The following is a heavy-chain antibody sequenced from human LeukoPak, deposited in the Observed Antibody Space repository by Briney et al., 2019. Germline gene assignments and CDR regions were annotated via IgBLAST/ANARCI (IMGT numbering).Heavy chain of an antibody. CDR2: ISGSGGST. V-gene: IGHV3-23*01. Sequence: GGSLRLSCAASGFTFSSYAMNWVRQAPGKGLEWVSVISGSGGSTYYADSVKGRFTISRDNSKNTLYLQMNSLRAEDTAVYYCARVRATFSPHFDNWGQGTLVTVSS. CDR3: ARVRATFSPHFDN. CDR1: GFTFSSYA. J-gene: IGHJ4*02. D-gene: IGHD5-12*01.